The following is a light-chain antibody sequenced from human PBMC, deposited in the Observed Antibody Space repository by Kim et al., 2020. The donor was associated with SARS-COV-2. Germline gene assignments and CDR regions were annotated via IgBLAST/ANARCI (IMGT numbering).Light chain of an antibody. CDR3: NSRDSSGNHLKV. CDR2: GKN. J-gene: IGLJ3*02. Sequence: LGQTVRITCQGDRLRSYYASWYQQKPGQAPVLVIYGKNNRPSGIPDRFSGSSSGNTASLTITGAQAEDEADYYCNSRDSSGNHLKVFGGGTKLTVL. CDR1: RLRSYY. V-gene: IGLV3-19*01.